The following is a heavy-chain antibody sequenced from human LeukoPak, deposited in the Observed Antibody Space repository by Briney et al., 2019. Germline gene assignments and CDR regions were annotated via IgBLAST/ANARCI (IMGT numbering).Heavy chain of an antibody. J-gene: IGHJ4*02. V-gene: IGHV5-51*01. D-gene: IGHD3-10*01. CDR2: ISPGDSNT. Sequence: GESLKISCKGSGYSFTNYWIGWVRQMPGKGLEWMGIISPGDSNTRYSPSFQGQVTISADKSISTAYLQWSSLKASDTAMYYCARREGSVSYLIDYSSQGTLVTVSS. CDR1: GYSFTNYW. CDR3: ARREGSVSYLIDY.